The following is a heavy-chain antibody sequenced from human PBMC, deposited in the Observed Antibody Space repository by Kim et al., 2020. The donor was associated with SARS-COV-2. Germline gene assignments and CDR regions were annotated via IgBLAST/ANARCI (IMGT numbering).Heavy chain of an antibody. CDR1: GFTFSSYA. V-gene: IGHV3-23*01. J-gene: IGHJ4*02. CDR2: ISGSGGST. Sequence: GGSLRLSCAASGFTFSSYAMSWVRQAPGKGLEWVSAISGSGGSTYYADSVKGRFTISRDNSKNTLYLQMNSLRAEDTAVYYCAKDGVKDYSSSWYYFDYWGQGTLVTVSS. D-gene: IGHD6-13*01. CDR3: AKDGVKDYSSSWYYFDY.